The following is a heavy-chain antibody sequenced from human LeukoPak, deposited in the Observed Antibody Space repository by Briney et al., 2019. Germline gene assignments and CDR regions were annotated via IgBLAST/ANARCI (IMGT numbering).Heavy chain of an antibody. CDR2: IHPDGSYI. CDR3: AKDYGTSWYLFDY. D-gene: IGHD6-13*01. J-gene: IGHJ4*02. Sequence: GGSLRLSCAASGFTFSSYGMHWVRQAPGKGLEWMALIHPDGSYIFYADSVKGRFTISRDKSKNTLHLEMNSLRPEDTALYYCAKDYGTSWYLFDYWGQGTLVTVSS. CDR1: GFTFSSYG. V-gene: IGHV3-30*02.